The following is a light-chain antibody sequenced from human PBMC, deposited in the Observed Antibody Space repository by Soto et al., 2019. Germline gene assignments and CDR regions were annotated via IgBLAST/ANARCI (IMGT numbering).Light chain of an antibody. Sequence: EMRLKTSSLSASVGDRVTITCRASRSLNRWLAWYQQKPGKAPKLLIYDAYSLQSGVPSRFSGSGSGTEFALTISSLQSEDFAVSYCKQYGSSLPWTFGQGTKVDTK. CDR1: RSLNRW. V-gene: IGKV1-5*01. J-gene: IGKJ1*01. CDR2: DAY. CDR3: KQYGSSLPWT.